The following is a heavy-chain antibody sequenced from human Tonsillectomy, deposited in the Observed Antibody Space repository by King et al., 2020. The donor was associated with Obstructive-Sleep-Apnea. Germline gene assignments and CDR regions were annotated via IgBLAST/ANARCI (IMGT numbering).Heavy chain of an antibody. CDR2: IKSRTDGGTT. CDR1: GFTFSKAW. Sequence: VQLVESGGGLVKPGGSLRVSCAASGFTFSKAWMNWVRQAPGKGLEWVGRIKSRTDGGTTDYGAPVKGRFTISRDDSKNTLYLQMNSLKTEDTAVYYCTTARGGYSGFLYFSHGMDVWGQGTTVTVSS. V-gene: IGHV3-15*01. CDR3: TTARGGYSGFLYFSHGMDV. D-gene: IGHD3-16*01. J-gene: IGHJ6*02.